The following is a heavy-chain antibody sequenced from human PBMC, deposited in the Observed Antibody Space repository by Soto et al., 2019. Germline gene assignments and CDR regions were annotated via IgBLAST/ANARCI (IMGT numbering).Heavy chain of an antibody. Sequence: QVQLVESGGGVVQPGRSLRLSCAASGFTFSSYGMHWVRQAPGKGLEWVAVIWYDGSNKYYADSVKGRFTISRDNSKNTLYLQMNSLSAEDTAVYYCAREALGVGATTVLAFDIWGQGTMVTVSS. J-gene: IGHJ3*02. CDR3: AREALGVGATTVLAFDI. CDR2: IWYDGSNK. D-gene: IGHD1-26*01. CDR1: GFTFSSYG. V-gene: IGHV3-33*01.